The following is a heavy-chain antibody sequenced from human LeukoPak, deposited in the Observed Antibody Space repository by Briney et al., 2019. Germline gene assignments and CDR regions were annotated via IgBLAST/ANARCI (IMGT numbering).Heavy chain of an antibody. J-gene: IGHJ6*03. Sequence: PGGSLRLSCAASGFTFSSYAMSWVRQAPGKGLEWVSAISGSGGSTYYADSVKGRFTISRDNPKNTLYMQMNSLRAEDTAVYYCAKVGTTVTTYYYHYMDVWGKGTTVTVSS. D-gene: IGHD4-11*01. V-gene: IGHV3-23*01. CDR1: GFTFSSYA. CDR3: AKVGTTVTTYYYHYMDV. CDR2: ISGSGGST.